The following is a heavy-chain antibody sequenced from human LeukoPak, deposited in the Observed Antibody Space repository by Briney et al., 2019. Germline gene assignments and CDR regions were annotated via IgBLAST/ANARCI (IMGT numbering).Heavy chain of an antibody. J-gene: IGHJ4*02. D-gene: IGHD1-26*01. V-gene: IGHV3-9*01. CDR1: GFTFDDYA. CDR2: ISWNSGSI. Sequence: GRSLRLSCAASGFTFDDYAMHWVRQAPGKGLEWVSGISWNSGSIGYADSVKGRFTISRDNAKNSLYLQMNSLRAEDTAVYYCARVRGIVGANYFDYWGQGTLVTVSS. CDR3: ARVRGIVGANYFDY.